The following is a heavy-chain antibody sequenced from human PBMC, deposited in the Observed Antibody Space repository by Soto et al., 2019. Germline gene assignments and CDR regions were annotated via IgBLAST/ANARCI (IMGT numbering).Heavy chain of an antibody. CDR2: ISGSGGGT. CDR3: AKDYGGNPFDY. Sequence: GGSLRLSCAASGFTFSNYAMSWVRQAPGKGLEWVSVISGSGGGTNYADSVKGRFTISRDNSQNTLYLQMNSLRAEDTALYYCAKDYGGNPFDYWGQGTLVTVS. J-gene: IGHJ4*02. V-gene: IGHV3-23*01. D-gene: IGHD4-17*01. CDR1: GFTFSNYA.